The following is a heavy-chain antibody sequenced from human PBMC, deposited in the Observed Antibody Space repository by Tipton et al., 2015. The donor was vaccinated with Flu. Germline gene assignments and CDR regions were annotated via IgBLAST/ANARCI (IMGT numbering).Heavy chain of an antibody. CDR2: INWVSSAM. D-gene: IGHD2-15*01. CDR1: GFTFDDYT. V-gene: IGHV3-9*01. CDR3: ARENRLGYCSGGTCSIDY. Sequence: SLRLSCAASGFTFDDYTMHWVRQAPGKGLEWVASINWVSSAMDYADSLKGRFTISRDNAKNSLYLQMNSLRAEDTAVYYCARENRLGYCSGGTCSIDYWGQGTLVTVSS. J-gene: IGHJ4*02.